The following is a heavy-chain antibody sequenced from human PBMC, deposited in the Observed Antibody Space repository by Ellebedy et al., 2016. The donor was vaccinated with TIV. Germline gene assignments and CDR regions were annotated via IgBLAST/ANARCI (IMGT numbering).Heavy chain of an antibody. CDR3: ARDRKLERHFDY. V-gene: IGHV4-4*02. CDR2: IYHSGST. D-gene: IGHD1-1*01. J-gene: IGHJ4*02. CDR1: GGSISSSNW. Sequence: MPSETLSLTCAVSGGSISSSNWWSWVRQPPGKGLEWIGEIYHSGSTNYNPSLKSRVTISVDKSKNQFSLKLSSVTAADTAVYYCARDRKLERHFDYWGQGTLVTVSS.